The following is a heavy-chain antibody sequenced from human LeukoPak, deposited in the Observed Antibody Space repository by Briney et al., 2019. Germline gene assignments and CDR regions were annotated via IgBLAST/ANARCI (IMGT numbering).Heavy chain of an antibody. V-gene: IGHV3-48*03. D-gene: IGHD3-3*01. J-gene: IGHJ4*02. CDR2: ICGSGGTI. Sequence: PGGSLSLSCAASGFTFASYEMNWVRHAPGKGLEWVSYICGSGGTIYYTDSLKGRFTIPRDNAKISLYVQIHALRAEYWGVYYCAGEPLGVAAADYWGQGALVTVSS. CDR1: GFTFASYE. CDR3: AGEPLGVAAADY.